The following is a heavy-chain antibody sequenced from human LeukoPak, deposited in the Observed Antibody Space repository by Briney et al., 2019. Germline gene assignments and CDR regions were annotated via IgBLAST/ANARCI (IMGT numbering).Heavy chain of an antibody. CDR2: ISGSGGSI. V-gene: IGHV3-23*01. Sequence: PGGSLRLSCAASGFTFSSYGMSWVRQAPGKGLEWVSAISGSGGSIYYADSVKGLFTISRDNSKNTLYLQMNSLIAEDTAVYYCAKAPGSYSYYYFDYWGQGTLVTVSS. CDR3: AKAPGSYSYYYFDY. D-gene: IGHD1-26*01. CDR1: GFTFSSYG. J-gene: IGHJ4*02.